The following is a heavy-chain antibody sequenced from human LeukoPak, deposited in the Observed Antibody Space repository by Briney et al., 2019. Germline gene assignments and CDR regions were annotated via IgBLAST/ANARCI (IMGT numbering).Heavy chain of an antibody. J-gene: IGHJ4*02. CDR2: TYSGGST. CDR3: ARHVAGPYYFDS. Sequence: GGSLRLSCAASGFTVSSNYMSWVRQAPGKGLEWVSVTYSGGSTFYADSVKGRFTISRDESKNTLYLQMNSLRAEDTAVYYCARHVAGPYYFDSWGQGILVTVSS. CDR1: GFTVSSNY. V-gene: IGHV3-53*01. D-gene: IGHD6-19*01.